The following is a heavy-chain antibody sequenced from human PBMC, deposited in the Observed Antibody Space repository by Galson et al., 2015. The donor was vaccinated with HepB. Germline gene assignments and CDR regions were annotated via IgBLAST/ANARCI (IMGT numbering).Heavy chain of an antibody. CDR2: INPSGSST. Sequence: SVKVSCKASGYTFTSYYMHWVRQAPGQGLEWVGIINPSGSSTSYAQKVQGRVTMTRDTSTSTVYMELSSLRSEDTAVYYCAREGIAARGGWFDPWGQGTLVTVAS. CDR3: AREGIAARGGWFDP. CDR1: GYTFTSYY. V-gene: IGHV1-46*01. J-gene: IGHJ5*02. D-gene: IGHD6-6*01.